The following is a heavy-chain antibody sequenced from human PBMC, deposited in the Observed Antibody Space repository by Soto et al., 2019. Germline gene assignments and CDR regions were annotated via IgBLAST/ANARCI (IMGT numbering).Heavy chain of an antibody. CDR3: ASRPYYDGSGYLGP. CDR1: GGSITSGDSY. J-gene: IGHJ5*02. Sequence: TWETLSLTGTVSGGSITSGDSYWTGIRQPPGKGREVMGYINSSGNYFYNPSIRRGVTISLDTSNNQFSLTLTSVTAADTAFYYCASRPYYDGSGYLGPWGPGALVTVSS. CDR2: INSSGNY. D-gene: IGHD3-22*01. V-gene: IGHV4-30-4*01.